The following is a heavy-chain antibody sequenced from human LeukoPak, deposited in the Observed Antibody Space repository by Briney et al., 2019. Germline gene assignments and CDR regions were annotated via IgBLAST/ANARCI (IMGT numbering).Heavy chain of an antibody. D-gene: IGHD3-22*01. Sequence: SETLSLTCTVSGGSISSYYWSWIRQPAGKGLEWIGRIYTSGSTNYNPSLKSRVTISVDTFKSQFSLKLSSVTAADTAVYYCARGTQTYYDKAPVDYWGQGTLVTVSS. CDR2: IYTSGST. CDR1: GGSISSYY. V-gene: IGHV4-4*07. CDR3: ARGTQTYYDKAPVDY. J-gene: IGHJ4*02.